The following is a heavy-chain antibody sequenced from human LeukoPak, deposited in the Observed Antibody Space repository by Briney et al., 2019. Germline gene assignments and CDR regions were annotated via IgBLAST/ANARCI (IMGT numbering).Heavy chain of an antibody. CDR1: GFTFSSYW. V-gene: IGHV3-7*01. Sequence: GGSLRLSCAASGFTFSSYWMSWVRQAPGKGLEWVANIKQDGSEKYYVDSVKGRFTISRDNAKNSLYLQMNSLRAEDTAVYYCAREEPTYYYYMDVWGKGTTVTVSS. CDR3: AREEPTYYYYMDV. J-gene: IGHJ6*03. D-gene: IGHD1-26*01. CDR2: IKQDGSEK.